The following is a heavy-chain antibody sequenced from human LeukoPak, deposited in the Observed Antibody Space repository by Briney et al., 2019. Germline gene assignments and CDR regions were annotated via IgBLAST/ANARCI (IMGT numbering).Heavy chain of an antibody. D-gene: IGHD6-19*01. CDR1: GFSSSTNW. CDR3: IAYSSGWN. Sequence: GGSRRLACAASGFSSSTNWMHCDRQAPGEGLVWVSRISIDGSTTNYADSVKGRFTISRDNAKNTLYLQMNSLRAEDTAMYYCIAYSSGWNWGQGTLVTVSS. J-gene: IGHJ4*02. V-gene: IGHV3-74*01. CDR2: ISIDGSTT.